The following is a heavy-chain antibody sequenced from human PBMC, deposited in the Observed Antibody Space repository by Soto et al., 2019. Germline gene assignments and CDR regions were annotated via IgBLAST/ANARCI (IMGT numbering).Heavy chain of an antibody. J-gene: IGHJ2*01. CDR1: GGTFSSYA. CDR3: PRPYRGWLQNLQPHWYFNL. V-gene: IGHV1-69*05. D-gene: IGHD5-12*01. CDR2: IIPIFVTA. Sequence: QVQLVQSGAEVKKPGSSVKVYCQASGGTFSSYAISWVRQAPGQGLEWMVGIIPIFVTANYAHKCQGSVTIISEESTSTAYMELSSLRSEDTAVYYCPRPYRGWLQNLQPHWYFNLWGRSTLVTVSS.